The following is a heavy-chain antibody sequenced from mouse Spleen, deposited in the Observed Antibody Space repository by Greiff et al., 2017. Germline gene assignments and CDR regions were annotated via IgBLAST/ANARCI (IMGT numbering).Heavy chain of an antibody. J-gene: IGHJ4*01. V-gene: IGHV1-69*02. CDR2: IDPSDSYT. Sequence: QVQLQQPGAELVKPGASVKLSCKASGYTFTSYWMHWVKQRPGQGLEWIGEIDPSDSYTNYNQKFKGKATLTVDKSSSTAYMQLSSLTSEDSAVYYCARCYGDYQLYYAMDYWGQGTSVTVSS. D-gene: IGHD2-13*01. CDR3: ARCYGDYQLYYAMDY. CDR1: GYTFTSYW.